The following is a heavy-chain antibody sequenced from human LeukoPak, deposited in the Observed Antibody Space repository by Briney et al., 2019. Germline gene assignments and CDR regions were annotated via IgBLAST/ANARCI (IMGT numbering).Heavy chain of an antibody. CDR3: AKAATYFYGSVTYDWFES. CDR1: GFTFSSYW. D-gene: IGHD3-10*01. Sequence: GGSLRLSCVASGFTFSSYWMTWVRQAPGKGLMWVSRIESNGLTLYADSVRDRFTISRDNGKNTIYLQMNSLRVDDTAIYYCAKAATYFYGSVTYDWFESWGQGTLVTVSS. J-gene: IGHJ5*01. CDR2: IESNGLT. V-gene: IGHV3-74*01.